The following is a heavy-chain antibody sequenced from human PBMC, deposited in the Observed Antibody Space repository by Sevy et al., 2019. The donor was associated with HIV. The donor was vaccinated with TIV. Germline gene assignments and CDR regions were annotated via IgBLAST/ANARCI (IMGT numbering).Heavy chain of an antibody. CDR1: GFTFSSYW. V-gene: IGHV3-33*08. J-gene: IGHJ6*02. Sequence: GGSLRLSCAASGFTFSSYWMSWVRQAPGKGLEWVVVIWYDGSNKYYADSVKGRFTISRDNSKNTLYLQMNSLRAEDTAVYYCARDILTGYQYYYYYYGMDVWGQGTTVTVSS. CDR2: IWYDGSNK. CDR3: ARDILTGYQYYYYYYGMDV. D-gene: IGHD3-9*01.